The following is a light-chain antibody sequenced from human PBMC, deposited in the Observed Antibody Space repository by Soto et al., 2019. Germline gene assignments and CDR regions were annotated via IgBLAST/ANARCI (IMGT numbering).Light chain of an antibody. J-gene: IGKJ1*01. CDR1: QSVSNNY. Sequence: ESVLTQSPGTLSLSPGERATLSCRASQSVSNNYLAWYQQKPGQAPRLLIYGASTRATGIPDRFSGSGSGTDFTLTISRLEPEDFAVYYCQQYSERWAFGQGTKVDI. CDR2: GAS. CDR3: QQYSERWA. V-gene: IGKV3-20*01.